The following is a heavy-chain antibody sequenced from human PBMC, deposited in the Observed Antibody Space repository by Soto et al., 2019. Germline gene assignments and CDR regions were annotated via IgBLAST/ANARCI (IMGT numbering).Heavy chain of an antibody. V-gene: IGHV5-51*01. CDR2: IYPGDSDT. J-gene: IGHJ6*02. CDR3: VSGSGSYYNYYPYDGMDV. CDR1: GYSFTSYW. D-gene: IGHD3-10*01. Sequence: PGESLKISCKGSGYSFTSYWIGWVRQMPGKGLEWMGIIYPGDSDTRYSPSFQGQVTISADKSISTAYLQWSSLKASDTAMYYCVSGSGSYYNYYPYDGMDVWGQGTTVTVSS.